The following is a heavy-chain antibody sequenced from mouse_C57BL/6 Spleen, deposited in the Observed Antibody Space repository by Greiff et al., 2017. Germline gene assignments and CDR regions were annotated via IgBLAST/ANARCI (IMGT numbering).Heavy chain of an antibody. Sequence: DVKLVESGGGLVKPGGSLKLSCAASGFTFSDYGMHWVRQAPEKGLEWVAYISSGSSTIYYADTVKGRFTISRDNAKNTLFLQMTSLRSEDTAMYYCATLIYYDYDGGYFDVWGTGTTVTVSS. CDR3: ATLIYYDYDGGYFDV. J-gene: IGHJ1*03. D-gene: IGHD2-4*01. CDR1: GFTFSDYG. CDR2: ISSGSSTI. V-gene: IGHV5-17*01.